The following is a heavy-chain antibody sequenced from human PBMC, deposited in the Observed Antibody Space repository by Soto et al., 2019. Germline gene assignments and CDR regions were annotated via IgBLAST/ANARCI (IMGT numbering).Heavy chain of an antibody. D-gene: IGHD3-10*01. CDR2: IYYSGST. CDR1: GGSISSYY. J-gene: IGHJ4*02. V-gene: IGHV4-59*01. Sequence: SETLSLTCTVSGGSISSYYWSWIRQPPGKGLEWIGYIYYSGSTNYNPSLKSRVTISVDTSKNQFSLKLSSVTAADTAVYYCARESTVVTPYYGYFDYWGQGTLVTVSS. CDR3: ARESTVVTPYYGYFDY.